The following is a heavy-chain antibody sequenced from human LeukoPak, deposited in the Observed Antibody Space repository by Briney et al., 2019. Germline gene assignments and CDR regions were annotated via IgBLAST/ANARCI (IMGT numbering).Heavy chain of an antibody. Sequence: GRSLRLSCAASGFTFSSYAMSWVRQAPGKGLEWVSAISGSGGSTYYADSVEGRFTISRDNSKNTLYLQMNSLRAEDTAVYYCAKDRGGVVPAAISGPLDYWGQGTLVTVSS. CDR3: AKDRGGVVPAAISGPLDY. J-gene: IGHJ4*02. CDR2: ISGSGGST. CDR1: GFTFSSYA. D-gene: IGHD2-2*01. V-gene: IGHV3-23*01.